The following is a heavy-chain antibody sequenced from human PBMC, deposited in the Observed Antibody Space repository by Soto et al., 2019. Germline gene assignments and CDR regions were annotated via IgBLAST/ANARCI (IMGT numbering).Heavy chain of an antibody. V-gene: IGHV3-48*02. Sequence: EVQMVESGGGLVQPGGSLRLSCAGSGFTFSTYNMDWVRQAPGKGLEWISYITNTGETIYYADSVRGRFTISRDNAKNELFLQMNSLRDEDTAVYYCARDGDRGYDMDVWGQGTTVTVSS. J-gene: IGHJ6*02. CDR1: GFTFSTYN. CDR2: ITNTGETI. CDR3: ARDGDRGYDMDV.